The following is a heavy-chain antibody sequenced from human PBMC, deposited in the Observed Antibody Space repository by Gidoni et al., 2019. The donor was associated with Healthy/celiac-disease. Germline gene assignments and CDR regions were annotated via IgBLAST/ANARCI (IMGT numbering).Heavy chain of an antibody. J-gene: IGHJ4*02. Sequence: QVQLQQWGAGLLKPSETLSLTCAVYGGSFSGYYWSWIRQPPGKGLEWIGEINHSGGTNYNPSLKSRVTISVDTSKNQFSLKLSSVTAADTAVYYCARGSSWFPFDYWGQGTLVTVSS. CDR1: GGSFSGYY. CDR3: ARGSSWFPFDY. CDR2: INHSGGT. V-gene: IGHV4-34*01. D-gene: IGHD6-13*01.